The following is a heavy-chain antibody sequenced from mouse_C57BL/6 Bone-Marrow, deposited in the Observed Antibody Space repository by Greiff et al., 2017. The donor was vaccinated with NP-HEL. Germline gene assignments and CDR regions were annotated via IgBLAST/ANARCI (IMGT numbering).Heavy chain of an antibody. Sequence: VQLKQSGAELVRPGASVKLSCTVSGFTITDDYMHWVKQRPEQGLEWIEWIDPENGDTEYASKFQGKATITADTSSNTAYLQLSSLTSEDTAVYYCTTGGSSPYAMDYWGQGTAVTVSS. CDR1: GFTITDDY. J-gene: IGHJ4*01. V-gene: IGHV14-4*01. D-gene: IGHD1-1*01. CDR2: IDPENGDT. CDR3: TTGGSSPYAMDY.